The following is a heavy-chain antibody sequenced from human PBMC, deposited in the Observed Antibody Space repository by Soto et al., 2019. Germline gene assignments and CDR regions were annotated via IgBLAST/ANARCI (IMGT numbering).Heavy chain of an antibody. Sequence: ASVKVSCKASGGTFSSYAISWVRQAPGQGLEWMGGIIPIFGTANYAQKFQGRVTITADESTSTAYMELSSLRSEDTAVYYYARVDYYGSGSYEVGYYYYYMDVWGKGTTVTVSS. CDR2: IIPIFGTA. D-gene: IGHD3-10*01. V-gene: IGHV1-69*13. CDR3: ARVDYYGSGSYEVGYYYYYMDV. J-gene: IGHJ6*03. CDR1: GGTFSSYA.